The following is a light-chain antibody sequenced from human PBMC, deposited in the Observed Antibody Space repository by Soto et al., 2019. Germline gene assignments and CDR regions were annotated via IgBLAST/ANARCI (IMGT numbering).Light chain of an antibody. CDR1: SSDVGGYNY. CDR2: DVS. CDR3: SSYTSSSTLDV. Sequence: QSALTQPASVSGSPGQSITISCTGTSSDVGGYNYVSWYQQHPGKAPKLMIYDVSNRPSGVSNRFSGSKSGNTAPLTISGLQAEDEADYYCSSYTSSSTLDVFGTG. J-gene: IGLJ1*01. V-gene: IGLV2-14*01.